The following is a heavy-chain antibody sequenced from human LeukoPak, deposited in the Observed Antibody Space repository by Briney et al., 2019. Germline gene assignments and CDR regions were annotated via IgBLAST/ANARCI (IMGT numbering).Heavy chain of an antibody. CDR1: GFTFDDYG. CDR2: INWNGGST. J-gene: IGHJ4*02. Sequence: GGSLRLSCAASGFTFDDYGMSWVCQAPGKGLEWVSGINWNGGSTGYADSVKGRFTISRDNAKNSLYLQMNSLRAEDTALYYCARSPGATTPIYFDYWGQGTLVTVSS. V-gene: IGHV3-20*04. CDR3: ARSPGATTPIYFDY. D-gene: IGHD1-26*01.